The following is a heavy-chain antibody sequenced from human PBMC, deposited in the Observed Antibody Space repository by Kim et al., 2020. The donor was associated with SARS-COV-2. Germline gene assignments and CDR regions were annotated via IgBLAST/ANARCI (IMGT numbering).Heavy chain of an antibody. J-gene: IGHJ4*02. V-gene: IGHV3-49*04. CDR3: TRDGGCLAARPLDC. Sequence: GGSLRLSCTASGFTFSDYAMAWVRQAPGKGLEWVGFIRSKTFGGSTESAESVKGRFTISRDDSKGIAYLQMNSLKTEDTAVYYCTRDGGCLAARPLDCWGQRTLAPFSS. CDR2: IRSKTFGGST. CDR1: GFTFSDYA. D-gene: IGHD6-6*01.